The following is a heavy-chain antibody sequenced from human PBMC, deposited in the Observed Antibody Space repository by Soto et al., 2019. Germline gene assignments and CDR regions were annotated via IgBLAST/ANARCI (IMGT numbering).Heavy chain of an antibody. J-gene: IGHJ4*02. CDR1: GGAFNTFG. CDR2: IIPFFRTA. D-gene: IGHD4-17*01. Sequence: EASVKFSCKASGGAFNTFGFSWVRQAPGQGLEWMGGIIPFFRTANYAQKFQDRVTITADESTSTVYMDLRSLRSEDTAKYYCARSPPMDSGDKYFYDFWGQGALVTVSS. V-gene: IGHV1-69*13. CDR3: ARSPPMDSGDKYFYDF.